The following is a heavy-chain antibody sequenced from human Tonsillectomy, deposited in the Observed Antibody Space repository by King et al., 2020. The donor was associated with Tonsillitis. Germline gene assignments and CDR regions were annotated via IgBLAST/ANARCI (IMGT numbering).Heavy chain of an antibody. V-gene: IGHV4-34*01. CDR1: GGSFSGYW. Sequence: VQLQQWGAGLLKPSETLSRTCAVYGGSFSGYWWSWIRQPPGKGLEWIGEINHSGSTNYNPSLKSRVTISVDTSKNKFSLNLSSVTAADTAVYYCASGDLDIWGQGTMVTVSS. CDR2: INHSGST. J-gene: IGHJ3*02. CDR3: ASGDLDI.